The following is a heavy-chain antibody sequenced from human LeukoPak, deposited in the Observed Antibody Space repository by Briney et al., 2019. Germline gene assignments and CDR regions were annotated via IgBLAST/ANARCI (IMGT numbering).Heavy chain of an antibody. CDR3: ARGPLSRCSGGSCRRYYYGMDV. D-gene: IGHD2-15*01. J-gene: IGHJ6*02. CDR2: INHSGST. Sequence: GSLRLSCAASGFTVSRNYMTWVRQPPGKGLEWIGEINHSGSTNYNPSLKSRVTISVDTSKNQFSLKLSSVTAADTAVYYCARGPLSRCSGGSCRRYYYGMDVWGQGTTVTVSS. CDR1: GFTVSRNY. V-gene: IGHV4-34*01.